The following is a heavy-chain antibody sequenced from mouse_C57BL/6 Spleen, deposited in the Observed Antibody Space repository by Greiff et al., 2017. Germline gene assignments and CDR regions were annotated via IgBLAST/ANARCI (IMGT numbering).Heavy chain of an antibody. D-gene: IGHD1-2*01. CDR1: GYAFSSSW. J-gene: IGHJ2*01. Sequence: QVQLKQSGPELVKPGASVKISCKASGYAFSSSWMNWVKQRPGKGLEWIGRIYPGDGDTNYNGKLKGKATLTADKSSSTAYMQLSSLTSEDSAVYCCARNYGRDYGRQGTTLTVS. V-gene: IGHV1-82*01. CDR3: ARNYGRDY. CDR2: IYPGDGDT.